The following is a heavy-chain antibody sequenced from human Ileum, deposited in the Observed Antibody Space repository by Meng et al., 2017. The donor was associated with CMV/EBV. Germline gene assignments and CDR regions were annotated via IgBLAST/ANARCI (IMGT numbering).Heavy chain of an antibody. CDR1: GFTFNSLA. V-gene: IGHV3-23*01. Sequence: GESLKISCAASGFTFNSLAMSWVRQAPGKGLEWVSAISGSGGTTYYADSVKGRFTISRDNSKNTLYLQMNNLGGEDTAKYYCVGSGQWNRFDYWGQGTLVTVSS. D-gene: IGHD3-10*01. CDR3: VGSGQWNRFDY. CDR2: ISGSGGTT. J-gene: IGHJ4*02.